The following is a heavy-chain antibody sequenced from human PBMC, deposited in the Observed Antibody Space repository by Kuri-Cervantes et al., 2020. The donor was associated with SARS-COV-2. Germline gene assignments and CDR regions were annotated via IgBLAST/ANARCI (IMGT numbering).Heavy chain of an antibody. Sequence: GGSLRLSCKGSGYSFTSYWIGWVRQMPGKGLEWMGIIYPGDSDTRYSPSFQGQVTISADKSISTAYLQWSSLKASDTAMYYWARELTGDMLADYWGQGTLVTVSS. CDR2: IYPGDSDT. CDR3: ARELTGDMLADY. D-gene: IGHD7-27*01. V-gene: IGHV5-51*01. J-gene: IGHJ4*02. CDR1: GYSFTSYW.